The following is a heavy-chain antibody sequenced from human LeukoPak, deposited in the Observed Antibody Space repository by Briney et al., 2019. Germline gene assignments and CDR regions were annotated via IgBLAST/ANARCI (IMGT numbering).Heavy chain of an antibody. D-gene: IGHD1-26*01. V-gene: IGHV4-34*01. CDR3: ARGRYSGSYFKYYYYYMDV. CDR1: GGSFSGYY. J-gene: IGHJ6*03. CDR2: INHSGST. Sequence: SETLSLTCAVYGGSFSGYYWSWIRQPPGKGLEWIGEINHSGSTNYNPSLKSRVTISVDTSKNQFSLKLSSVTAADTAVYYCARGRYSGSYFKYYYYYMDVWGKGTTVTVSS.